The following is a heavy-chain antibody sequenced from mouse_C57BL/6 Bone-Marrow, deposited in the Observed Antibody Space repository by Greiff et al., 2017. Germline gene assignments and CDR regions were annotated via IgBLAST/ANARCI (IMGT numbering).Heavy chain of an antibody. D-gene: IGHD1-1*01. CDR1: GYTFTDYN. CDR3: ARILLRPRYFDV. V-gene: IGHV1-18*01. Sequence: EVQLQQSGPELVKPGASVKIPCKASGYTFTDYNMDWVKQSHGKSLEWIGDINPNNGGTIYNQKFKGKATLTVDKSSSTADMELRSLTSEDTAVYYWARILLRPRYFDVWGTGTTVTVSS. CDR2: INPNNGGT. J-gene: IGHJ1*03.